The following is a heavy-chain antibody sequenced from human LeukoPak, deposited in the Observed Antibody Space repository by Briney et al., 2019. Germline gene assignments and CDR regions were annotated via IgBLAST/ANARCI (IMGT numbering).Heavy chain of an antibody. CDR2: ISGSGGST. V-gene: IGHV3-23*01. Sequence: HTGGSLRLSCAASGFTFSSYAMSWVRQAPGKGLEWVSAISGSGGSTYYADSVKGRFTISRDNSKNTLYLQMNSLRAEDTAVYYCAKLGGQWPYPGAFDIWGQGTMVTVSS. J-gene: IGHJ3*02. D-gene: IGHD6-19*01. CDR1: GFTFSSYA. CDR3: AKLGGQWPYPGAFDI.